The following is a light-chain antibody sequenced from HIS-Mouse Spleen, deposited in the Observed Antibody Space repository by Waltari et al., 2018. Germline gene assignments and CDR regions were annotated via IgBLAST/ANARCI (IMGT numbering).Light chain of an antibody. Sequence: EIVMTQSPATLSVSPGERATLACRASQSVSSNLAWYQQKPGQAPRLLIYGASTRATGIPARFSGSGSRTEFTLTISSLQSEDFAVYYCQQYNNWPLALTFGGGTKVEIQ. CDR1: QSVSSN. V-gene: IGKV3-15*01. CDR3: QQYNNWPLALT. CDR2: GAS. J-gene: IGKJ4*01.